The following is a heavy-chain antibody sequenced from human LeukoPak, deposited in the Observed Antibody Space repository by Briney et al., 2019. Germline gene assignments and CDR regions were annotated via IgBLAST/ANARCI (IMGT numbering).Heavy chain of an antibody. D-gene: IGHD1-26*01. CDR1: GLTFSSYE. J-gene: IGHJ4*02. CDR2: ISSSGSTI. V-gene: IGHV3-48*03. CDR3: AREDYYEVGYYLDY. Sequence: GGSLRLSCAASGLTFSSYEMNWVRQAPGRGLEWVSYISSSGSTIYYADSVKGRFTISRDNAKNSLYLQMNSLRAEDTAVYYCAREDYYEVGYYLDYWGQGTLVTVSS.